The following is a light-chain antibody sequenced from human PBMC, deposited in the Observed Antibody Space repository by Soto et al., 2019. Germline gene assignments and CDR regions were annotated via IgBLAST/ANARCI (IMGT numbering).Light chain of an antibody. J-gene: IGKJ5*01. V-gene: IGKV3-11*01. CDR3: QHRSNWPPIT. CDR1: QSVSSY. Sequence: EIVLTQSPATLSLSPGERATLSCRASQSVSSYLAWYQQKPGQAPRLLIYDASNRATCIPARFSGSGSGTDFTLTIISLEPEDFAVYYCQHRSNWPPITFGLGTRLEIK. CDR2: DAS.